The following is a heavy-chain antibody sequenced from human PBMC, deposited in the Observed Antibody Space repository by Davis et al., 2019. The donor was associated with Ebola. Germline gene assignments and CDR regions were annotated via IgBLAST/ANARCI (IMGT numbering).Heavy chain of an antibody. CDR2: ISYDGSNK. D-gene: IGHD2-8*02. Sequence: GESLKISCAASGFTFSSYAMHWVRQAPGKGLEWVAVISYDGSNKYYADSVKGRFTISRDNSKNTLYLQMNSLRSEDTAVYYCARDPWSPKDYWGQGTLVTVSS. V-gene: IGHV3-30-3*01. J-gene: IGHJ4*02. CDR3: ARDPWSPKDY. CDR1: GFTFSSYA.